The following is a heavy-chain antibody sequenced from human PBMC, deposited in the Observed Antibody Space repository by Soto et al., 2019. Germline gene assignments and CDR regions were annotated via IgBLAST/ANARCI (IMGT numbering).Heavy chain of an antibody. J-gene: IGHJ3*02. CDR2: IYYSGST. CDR3: ARGEPTVTRGTHAFDI. D-gene: IGHD4-17*01. CDR1: GGSISSGGYY. V-gene: IGHV4-31*03. Sequence: QVQLQESGPGLVKPSQTLSLTCTVSGGSISSGGYYWSWIRQHPGKGLEWIGYIYYSGSTYYNPSLKSRVTISVDTSKNQFSLKLSSVTAADTAVYYCARGEPTVTRGTHAFDIWGQGTMVTVSS.